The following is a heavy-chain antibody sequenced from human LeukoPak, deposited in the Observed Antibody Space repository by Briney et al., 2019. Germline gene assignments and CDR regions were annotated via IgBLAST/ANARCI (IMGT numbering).Heavy chain of an antibody. CDR1: GGSISSGDYY. D-gene: IGHD6-13*01. Sequence: PSETLSLTCTVSGGSISSGDYYWSWIRQPPGKGLEWIGYIYYSGSTYYNPSLKSRVTISVDTSKNQFSLKLSSVTAADTAVYYCARGGLGSSSYTFDYWGQGTLVTVSP. CDR2: IYYSGST. J-gene: IGHJ4*02. V-gene: IGHV4-30-4*01. CDR3: ARGGLGSSSYTFDY.